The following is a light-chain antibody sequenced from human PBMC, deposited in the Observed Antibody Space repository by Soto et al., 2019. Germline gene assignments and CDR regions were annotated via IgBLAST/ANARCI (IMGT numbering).Light chain of an antibody. CDR3: QQYNNWPLT. V-gene: IGKV3-15*01. J-gene: IGKJ4*01. CDR1: QSVSSN. CDR2: GAS. Sequence: EIVMTQSPATLSVYPGERATLSCRASQSVSSNLAWYQQKPGQAPRLLIYGASTRATDIPARFSGSGSGTEFTLTISSLQSEDFAVYYCQQYNNWPLTFGGGTKVEIK.